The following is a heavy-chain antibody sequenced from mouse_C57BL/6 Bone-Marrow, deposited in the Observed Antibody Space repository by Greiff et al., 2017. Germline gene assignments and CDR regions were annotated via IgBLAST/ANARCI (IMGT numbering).Heavy chain of an antibody. Sequence: EVQRVESGGDLVKPGGSLKLSCAASGFTFSSYGMSWFRQTPDHRLECVATLSSGGSYTYYPDSVKGRFTISRDTAKNTLYLQMSSLKSEDTAMYYCARHVPIYYYGSTLDYWGQGTTLTVSS. D-gene: IGHD1-1*01. J-gene: IGHJ2*01. CDR1: GFTFSSYG. CDR2: LSSGGSYT. V-gene: IGHV5-6*01. CDR3: ARHVPIYYYGSTLDY.